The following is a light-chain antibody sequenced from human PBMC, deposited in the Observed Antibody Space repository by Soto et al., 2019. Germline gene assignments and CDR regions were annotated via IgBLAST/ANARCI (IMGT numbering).Light chain of an antibody. CDR3: QSFENSPSGYVV. Sequence: QSVLTQPPSVSGAPGQRVTISCTGSRSNIGADYDVHWYQQVPGTAPKILIYGNRNRPSGVPDRFSGSKSGTSASLIITGLQAEDEADYYCQSFENSPSGYVVIGGGTKLTVL. CDR2: GNR. CDR1: RSNIGADYD. J-gene: IGLJ2*01. V-gene: IGLV1-40*01.